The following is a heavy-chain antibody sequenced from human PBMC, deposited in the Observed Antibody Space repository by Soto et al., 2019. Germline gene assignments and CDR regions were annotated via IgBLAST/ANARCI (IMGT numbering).Heavy chain of an antibody. J-gene: IGHJ4*02. CDR2: VTANGGST. Sequence: EVQLLESGGGFVQPGGSLRLSCAATGFTFSVYAMTWVRQAPGKGLEWVSAVTANGGSTYSADSVKGRFTISRDNSKNSLYLQMNSLRAEDTAFYYCAKDTGPNWGQGTLVTVSS. CDR3: AKDTGPN. CDR1: GFTFSVYA. V-gene: IGHV3-23*01.